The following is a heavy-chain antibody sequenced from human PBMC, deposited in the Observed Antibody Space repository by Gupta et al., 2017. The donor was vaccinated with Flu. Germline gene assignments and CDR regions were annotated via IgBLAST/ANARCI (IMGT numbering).Heavy chain of an antibody. CDR1: AGSISSYY. CDR2: IYYSGST. V-gene: IGHV4-59*01. CDR3: ARGGEDYGGKYRNWYFDL. Sequence: VQLQESGPGLVQPSETLSLTCTCSAGSISSYYLTWIRQPPGKGLEWIGYIYYSGSTNYNPSRKSRVTISVDTSKNQFSLKLSSVTAADTAVYYCARGGEDYGGKYRNWYFDLWGRGTLVTVSS. J-gene: IGHJ2*01. D-gene: IGHD4-23*01.